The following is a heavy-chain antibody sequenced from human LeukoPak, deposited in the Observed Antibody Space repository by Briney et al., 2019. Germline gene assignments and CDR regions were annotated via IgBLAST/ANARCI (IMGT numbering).Heavy chain of an antibody. CDR3: ARSGCVTVTTP. J-gene: IGHJ5*02. D-gene: IGHD4-11*01. V-gene: IGHV1-2*02. CDR2: INLNNGGT. CDR1: GYTFTGYF. Sequence: GASVRVSCVAPGYTFTGYFIRWGRQAPGESLGCRGWINLNNGGTKHAQKFQGRVTMTRDTSISTAFMELSRLRSDDTATYYCARSGCVTVTTPWGQGTLVTVSS.